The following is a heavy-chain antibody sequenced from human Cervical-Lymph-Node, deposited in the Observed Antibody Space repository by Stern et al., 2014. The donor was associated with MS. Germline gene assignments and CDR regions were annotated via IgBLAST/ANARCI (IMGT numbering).Heavy chain of an antibody. Sequence: EVQLVESGGGLVQPGGSLTLSCAASGFIFSGSAMHWVRKASGKGLEWIGHIRHKANNYATAYGASVKGRFTISRDDSKNTAYLQMNSLRTEDTAVYYCTRRRFGMDVWGQGTSVTVSS. CDR1: GFIFSGSA. J-gene: IGHJ6*02. CDR3: TRRRFGMDV. V-gene: IGHV3-73*01. CDR2: IRHKANNYAT.